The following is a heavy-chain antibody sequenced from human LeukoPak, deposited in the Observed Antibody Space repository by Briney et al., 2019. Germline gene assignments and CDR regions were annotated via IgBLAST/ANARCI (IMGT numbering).Heavy chain of an antibody. D-gene: IGHD1-7*01. Sequence: QPGGSLRLSCAASGFTFSSYAMHWVRQAPGKGLEWVAVISYDGSNKYYADSVKGRFTISRDNSKNTLYLQMNSLRAEDTAVYYCARTFITGTNGPLGYWGQGTLVTVSS. CDR2: ISYDGSNK. V-gene: IGHV3-30-3*01. CDR1: GFTFSSYA. J-gene: IGHJ4*02. CDR3: ARTFITGTNGPLGY.